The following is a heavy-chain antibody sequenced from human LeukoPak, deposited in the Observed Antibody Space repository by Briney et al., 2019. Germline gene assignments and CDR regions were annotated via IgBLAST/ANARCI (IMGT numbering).Heavy chain of an antibody. CDR3: ARGDNIWSGLSGRNWFDP. Sequence: PSETLSLTCAVYGGSFRGYYWSWIRQPPGTGLEWIVEVNHSGSTNYNPSLKSRVTISGDTSNNQFSLRLSSVTAADTAVYYCARGDNIWSGLSGRNWFDPWGQGTLVTVSS. J-gene: IGHJ5*02. D-gene: IGHD3-3*01. CDR1: GGSFRGYY. V-gene: IGHV4-34*01. CDR2: VNHSGST.